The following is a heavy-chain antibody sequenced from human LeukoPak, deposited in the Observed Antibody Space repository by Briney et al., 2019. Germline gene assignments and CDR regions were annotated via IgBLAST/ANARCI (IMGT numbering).Heavy chain of an antibody. V-gene: IGHV3-21*01. J-gene: IGHJ3*01. CDR1: GFTFSNYS. Sequence: GGSLRLSCAASGFTFSNYSMNWARQAPGKGLEWVSSISSSSSYIFYADSVMGRFTISRDNAKNSLYLQMNSLRAEDTAVYYCARDPGIVVVIDDAFDFWGQGTMVTVSS. CDR2: ISSSSSYI. CDR3: ARDPGIVVVIDDAFDF. D-gene: IGHD3-22*01.